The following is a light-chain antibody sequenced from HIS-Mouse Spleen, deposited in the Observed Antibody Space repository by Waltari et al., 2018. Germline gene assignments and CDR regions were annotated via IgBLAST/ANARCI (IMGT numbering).Light chain of an antibody. J-gene: IGLJ3*02. CDR3: CSYAGSSAWV. CDR2: EGS. Sequence: QSALTQPASVSGSPGQSITISCTGTSSDVGSYNLVSCYQQHPGKAPKLLIYEGSKRHSGVSKRCSGSKSGNTASLTISGLQAEDEADYYCCSYAGSSAWVFGGGTKLTVL. CDR1: SSDVGSYNL. V-gene: IGLV2-23*01.